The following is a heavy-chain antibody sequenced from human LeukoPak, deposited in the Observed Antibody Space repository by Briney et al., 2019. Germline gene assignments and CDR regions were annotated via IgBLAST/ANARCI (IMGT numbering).Heavy chain of an antibody. Sequence: GGSLRLSCAASGLTFESDAMYWVRQAPGKGPEWVSAISPSGFDTCYADSVRGRSTISRDNSRNTLYLQMNSLRAEDTAVYYCARPAGSLNVWGQGTTVTVSS. CDR3: ARPAGSLNV. D-gene: IGHD1-26*01. CDR2: ISPSGFDT. V-gene: IGHV3-23*01. CDR1: GLTFESDA. J-gene: IGHJ6*02.